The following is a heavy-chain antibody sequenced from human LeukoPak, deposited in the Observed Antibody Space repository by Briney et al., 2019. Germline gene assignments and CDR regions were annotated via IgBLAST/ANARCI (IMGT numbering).Heavy chain of an antibody. CDR1: GYTFTSYG. CDR2: ISAYNGNT. D-gene: IGHD3-10*01. CDR3: ARDQSLWFGELFGNWFDP. J-gene: IGHJ5*02. Sequence: GASVEVSCKASGYTFTSYGISWVRQAPGQGLEWMGWISAYNGNTNYAQKLQGRVTTTTDTSTSTAYVELRSLRSDDTAVYYCARDQSLWFGELFGNWFDPWGQGTLVTVSS. V-gene: IGHV1-18*04.